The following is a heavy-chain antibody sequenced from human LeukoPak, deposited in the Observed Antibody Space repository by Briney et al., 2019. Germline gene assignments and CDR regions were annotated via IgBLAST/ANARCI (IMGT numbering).Heavy chain of an antibody. J-gene: IGHJ4*02. CDR3: ASNPRTGTTENFDY. D-gene: IGHD4-17*01. CDR1: GGSISSGSYY. Sequence: SETLSLTCTVSGGSISSGSYYWSWLRPPAGQGLEWFGRIYTSGSTNYNPSLKSRATISVDTSKNQFSLKLSSVTAADTAVYYCASNPRTGTTENFDYWGQGTLVTVSS. CDR2: IYTSGST. V-gene: IGHV4-61*02.